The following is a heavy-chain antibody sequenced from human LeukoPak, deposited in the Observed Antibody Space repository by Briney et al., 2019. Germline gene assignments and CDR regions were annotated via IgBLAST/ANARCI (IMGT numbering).Heavy chain of an antibody. D-gene: IGHD6-19*01. CDR1: GDSVSNNSAA. V-gene: IGHV6-1*01. Sequence: SPTLSLTCAISGDSVSNNSAAWNWLRQSPSRGLEWLGSTYYRSKWYNDYAVSVKSRITINPNTSKNQFSLQLNSVTPEDTAVYYCARAPGQWLAYFDYWGQGTLVTVSS. J-gene: IGHJ4*02. CDR3: ARAPGQWLAYFDY. CDR2: TYYRSKWYN.